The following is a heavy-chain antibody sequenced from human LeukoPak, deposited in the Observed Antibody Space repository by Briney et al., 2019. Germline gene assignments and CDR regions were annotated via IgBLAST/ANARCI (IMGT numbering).Heavy chain of an antibody. CDR1: GFTVSSNY. V-gene: IGHV3-53*01. Sequence: GGSLRLSCAVSGFTVSSNYMTWVRQAPGKGLEWVSVIYSGGATHYADSVRGRFTISRDNSKNTLNLQMNSLRAEDTAVYYCAKGVVVVPAANDAFDIWGQGTMVTVSS. J-gene: IGHJ3*02. CDR3: AKGVVVVPAANDAFDI. CDR2: IYSGGAT. D-gene: IGHD2-2*01.